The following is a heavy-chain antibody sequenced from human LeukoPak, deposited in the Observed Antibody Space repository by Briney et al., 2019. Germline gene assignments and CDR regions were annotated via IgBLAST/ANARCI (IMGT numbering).Heavy chain of an antibody. D-gene: IGHD3-22*01. CDR3: ARTYYDSSGYSTYFDY. CDR2: ISSSSSYT. J-gene: IGHJ4*02. CDR1: GFTFSDYY. Sequence: GGSLRLSCAASGFTFSDYYMSWIRKAQGKGLEWVSYISSSSSYTNYADSVKGRFTISRDNAKNSLYLQMNSLRAEDTAVYYCARTYYDSSGYSTYFDYWGQGTLVTVSS. V-gene: IGHV3-11*03.